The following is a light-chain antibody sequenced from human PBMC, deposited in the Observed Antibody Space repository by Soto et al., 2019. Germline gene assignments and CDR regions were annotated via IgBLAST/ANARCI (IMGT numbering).Light chain of an antibody. CDR2: DAS. Sequence: EIVLTQSPATLSLSPGERATLSCRASQSVSSYLAWYQQKPGQAPRLLIYDASNRATGVPARFSGSGSGTEFTLTITSLQSEDFAVYSCLQYQNLWAFGPGTKVDIK. J-gene: IGKJ1*01. V-gene: IGKV3-11*01. CDR1: QSVSSY. CDR3: LQYQNLWA.